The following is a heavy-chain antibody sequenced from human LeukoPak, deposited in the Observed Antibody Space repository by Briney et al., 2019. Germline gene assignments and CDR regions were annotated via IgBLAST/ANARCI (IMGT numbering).Heavy chain of an antibody. Sequence: SETLSLTCTVSGGSISSGDYYWSWIRQPPGKGLEWIGYIYYSGSTYYNPSLKSRVTISVDTSKNQFSLKLSSVTAADTAVYYCARSKVAFYDILTGYHQGDAFDIWGQGTMVTVSS. CDR1: GGSISSGDYY. CDR2: IYYSGST. J-gene: IGHJ3*02. CDR3: ARSKVAFYDILTGYHQGDAFDI. V-gene: IGHV4-30-4*01. D-gene: IGHD3-9*01.